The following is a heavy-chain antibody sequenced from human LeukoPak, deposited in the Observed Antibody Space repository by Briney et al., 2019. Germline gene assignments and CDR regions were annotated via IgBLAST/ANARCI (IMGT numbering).Heavy chain of an antibody. CDR1: GFTFSSYS. Sequence: GGSLGLSCAASGFTFSSYSMNWVRQAPGKGLEWVSSISSSSSYIYYADSVKGRFTISRDNAKNSLYLQMNSLRAEDTAVYYCAKDQLAAVRGEFDYWGQGTLVTVSS. CDR3: AKDQLAAVRGEFDY. J-gene: IGHJ4*02. D-gene: IGHD3-10*01. V-gene: IGHV3-21*04. CDR2: ISSSSSYI.